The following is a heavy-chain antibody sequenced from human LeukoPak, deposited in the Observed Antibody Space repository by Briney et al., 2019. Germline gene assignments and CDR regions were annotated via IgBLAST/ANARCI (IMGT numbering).Heavy chain of an antibody. V-gene: IGHV3-21*01. CDR2: ISSSSYI. CDR3: ARILGVLPIVGNYYYYYGMDV. D-gene: IGHD1-26*01. J-gene: IGHJ6*02. CDR1: GFTFSSYS. Sequence: GGSLRLSCAASGFTFSSYSMNWVRQAPGKGLEWVSSISSSSYIYYADSVKGRFTISRDNAKNSLYLQMNSLRAEDTAVYYCARILGVLPIVGNYYYYYGMDVWGQGTTVTVSS.